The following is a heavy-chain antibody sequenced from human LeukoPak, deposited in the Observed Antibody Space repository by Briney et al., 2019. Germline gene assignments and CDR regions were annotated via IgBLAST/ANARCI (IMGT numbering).Heavy chain of an antibody. J-gene: IGHJ4*02. CDR3: TRVTSGAYFDY. V-gene: IGHV3-30*02. Sequence: PGGSLRLSCAASGFTFSTYGMHWVRQAPGKGLEWVAFIQYDGSNKYYADSVKGRFTISRDNAKNTLYLQMNSLRVEDTAVYYCTRVTSGAYFDYWGQGTLVTVSS. CDR2: IQYDGSNK. CDR1: GFTFSTYG. D-gene: IGHD3-10*01.